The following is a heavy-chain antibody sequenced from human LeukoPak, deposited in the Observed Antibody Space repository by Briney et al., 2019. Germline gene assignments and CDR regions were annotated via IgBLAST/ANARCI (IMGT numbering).Heavy chain of an antibody. V-gene: IGHV4-39*07. D-gene: IGHD3-10*01. J-gene: IGHJ4*02. Sequence: SETLSLTCTVSGGSISSSSYYWGWIRQPPGKGLEWIGSIYYSRSTYYNPSLKSRVTISVDTSKNQFSLNLNSVTAADTAVYYCARGGDRSFDYWGQGTLVTVSS. CDR1: GGSISSSSYY. CDR3: ARGGDRSFDY. CDR2: IYYSRST.